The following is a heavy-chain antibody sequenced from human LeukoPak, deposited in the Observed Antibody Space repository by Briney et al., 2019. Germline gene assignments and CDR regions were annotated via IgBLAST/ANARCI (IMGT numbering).Heavy chain of an antibody. J-gene: IGHJ4*02. CDR1: GFTFDDYA. V-gene: IGHV3-9*01. D-gene: IGHD3-10*01. CDR3: AKDIAGCESGVFDY. Sequence: GRSLRLSCAASGFTFDDYAMHWVRQAPGKGLEWVSGISWNSGSIGYADSVKGRFTISRDNAKNSLYLQMNSLRAEDTALYYCAKDIAGCESGVFDYWGQGTLVTVSS. CDR2: ISWNSGSI.